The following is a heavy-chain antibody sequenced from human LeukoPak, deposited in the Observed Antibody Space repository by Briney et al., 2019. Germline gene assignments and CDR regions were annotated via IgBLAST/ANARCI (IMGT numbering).Heavy chain of an antibody. V-gene: IGHV3-74*01. D-gene: IGHD3-22*01. CDR2: INSDGSST. J-gene: IGHJ4*02. CDR1: GFTFSSYW. CDR3: SSGYYYELFDY. Sequence: GGSLRLSCAASGFTFSSYWMHWVRQAPGKGLVWVSRINSDGSSTSYADSVKGRFTVSRDNAKNTLYLQMNRLRAEDTAVYYCSSGYYYELFDYWGQGTLVTVSS.